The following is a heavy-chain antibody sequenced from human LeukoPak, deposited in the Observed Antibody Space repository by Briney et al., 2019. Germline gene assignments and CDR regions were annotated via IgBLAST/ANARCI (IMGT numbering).Heavy chain of an antibody. V-gene: IGHV4-59*01. Sequence: SETLSLTCTVSGGSISSYYWSWIRQPPGKGLVWIGYIYYSGSTNYNPSLKSRVTISVDTSKNQFSLKLSSVTAADTAVYYCARSRRPAFDIWGQGTMVTVSS. CDR3: ARSRRPAFDI. CDR1: GGSISSYY. CDR2: IYYSGST. D-gene: IGHD6-13*01. J-gene: IGHJ3*02.